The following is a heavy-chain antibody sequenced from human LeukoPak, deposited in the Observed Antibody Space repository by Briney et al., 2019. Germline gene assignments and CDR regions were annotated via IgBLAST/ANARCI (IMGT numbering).Heavy chain of an antibody. CDR2: IYTSGST. CDR3: ARGDSYGESGGMDV. CDR1: GGSISSYY. V-gene: IGHV4-4*07. Sequence: SETLSLTCTVSGGSISSYYWSWIRQPAGKGLEWLGRIYTSGSTNYNPSLKSRVTMSVDTSKNQFSLKLSSVTAADTAVYYCARGDSYGESGGMDVWGQGTTVTVSS. D-gene: IGHD5-18*01. J-gene: IGHJ6*02.